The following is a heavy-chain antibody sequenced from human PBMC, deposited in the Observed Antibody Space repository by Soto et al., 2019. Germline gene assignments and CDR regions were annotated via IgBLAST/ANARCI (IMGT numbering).Heavy chain of an antibody. CDR3: AKVPRYCSSTSCSQVRDDFDI. CDR2: ISGSGGST. D-gene: IGHD2-2*01. CDR1: GFTFSSYA. V-gene: IGHV3-23*01. Sequence: GGSLRLSCAASGFTFSSYAMSWVRQAPGKGLEWVSAISGSGGSTYYADSVKGRFTISRDNSKNTLYLQMNSLRAEDTAVYYCAKVPRYCSSTSCSQVRDDFDIWGQGTMATVSS. J-gene: IGHJ3*02.